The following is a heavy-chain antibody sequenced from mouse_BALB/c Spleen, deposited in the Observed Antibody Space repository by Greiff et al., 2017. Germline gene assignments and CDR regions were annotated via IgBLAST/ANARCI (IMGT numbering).Heavy chain of an antibody. CDR2: INPSTGYT. J-gene: IGHJ3*01. CDR3: AIYLLPLGWFAY. V-gene: IGHV1-7*01. Sequence: QVQLQQSGAELAKPGASVKMSCKASGYTFTSYWMHWVKQRPGQGLEWIGYINPSTGYTEYNQKFKDKATLTADKSSSTAYMQLSSLTSEDSAVYYCAIYLLPLGWFAYWGQGTLVTVSA. CDR1: GYTFTSYW.